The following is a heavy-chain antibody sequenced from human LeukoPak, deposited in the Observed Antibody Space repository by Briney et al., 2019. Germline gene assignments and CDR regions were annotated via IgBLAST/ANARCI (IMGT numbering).Heavy chain of an antibody. CDR3: ARGPPNWGFDY. CDR2: ISAYNGNT. CDR1: GYTFTSYG. V-gene: IGHV1-18*01. Sequence: ASVKVSCKASGYTFTSYGISWVRQAPGQGLEWMGWISAYNGNTNYAQKLQGRVTMTRDTSISTAYMELSSLRSEDTAVYYCARGPPNWGFDYWGQGTLVTVSS. D-gene: IGHD7-27*01. J-gene: IGHJ4*02.